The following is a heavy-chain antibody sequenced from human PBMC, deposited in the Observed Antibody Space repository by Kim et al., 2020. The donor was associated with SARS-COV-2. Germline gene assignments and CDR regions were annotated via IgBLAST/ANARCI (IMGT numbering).Heavy chain of an antibody. D-gene: IGHD6-13*01. V-gene: IGHV3-23*01. J-gene: IGHJ4*02. Sequence: FYADAMQGRFTTSRDNSKNTIYLNMDRLRAEDTSLYYCAKSLAAASQFDCWGEGTLVTVSS. CDR3: AKSLAAASQFDC.